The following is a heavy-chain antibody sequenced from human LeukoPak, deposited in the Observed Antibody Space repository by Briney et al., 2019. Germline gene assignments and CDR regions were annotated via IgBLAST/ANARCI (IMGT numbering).Heavy chain of an antibody. V-gene: IGHV3-23*01. CDR3: AKDGHNWNDRNWFDP. CDR1: GFTFSSYA. D-gene: IGHD1-1*01. Sequence: PGGSLRLSCAASGFTFSSYAMSWVRQAPGKGLEGVSGISGRGGSTYYGDSVKGRFTISRDNSKNTLYLQMKSLRAEDTAVYYCAKDGHNWNDRNWFDPWGQGALVTVSS. J-gene: IGHJ5*02. CDR2: ISGRGGST.